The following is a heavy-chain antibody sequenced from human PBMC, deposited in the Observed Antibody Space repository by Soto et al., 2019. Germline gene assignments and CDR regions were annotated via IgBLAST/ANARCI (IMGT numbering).Heavy chain of an antibody. D-gene: IGHD2-15*01. CDR3: ARFFYCSGGSCYSFAAFDI. CDR1: GYTFTSYG. V-gene: IGHV1-18*01. Sequence: VKVSCKASGYTFTSYGISWVRQAPGQGLEWMGWISAYNGNTNYAQKPQGRVTMTTDTSTSTAYMELRSLRSDDTAVYYCARFFYCSGGSCYSFAAFDIWGQGTMVTVSS. CDR2: ISAYNGNT. J-gene: IGHJ3*02.